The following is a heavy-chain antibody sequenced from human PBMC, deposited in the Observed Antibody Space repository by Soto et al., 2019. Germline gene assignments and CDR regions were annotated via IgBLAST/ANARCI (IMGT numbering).Heavy chain of an antibody. CDR3: ARQHPLDSRVWYT. D-gene: IGHD6-19*01. V-gene: IGHV5-51*01. J-gene: IGHJ4*02. Sequence: PRGSLKISCKVSGDSFTGFWIGWVRQMPGKGLEWLGSIYPRDSDTRYSPSFQGQVTISADKSLSTAYLQWNSLQASDTAIYYCARQHPLDSRVWYTWGQGTLVTVSS. CDR1: GDSFTGFW. CDR2: IYPRDSDT.